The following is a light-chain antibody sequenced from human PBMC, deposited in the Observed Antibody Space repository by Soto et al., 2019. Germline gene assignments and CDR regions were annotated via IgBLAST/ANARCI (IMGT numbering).Light chain of an antibody. V-gene: IGKV3-20*01. CDR2: GAS. J-gene: IGKJ3*01. CDR1: QSINNRY. Sequence: EIVLTQSPGTLSLSPGERATLSCRASQSINNRYLAWYQQKPGQAPRLLIYGASSRATGIPDRFIGSGSGTDFTLTINRLEPEDFAVYYCKQFGSSPGFTFGPGTKVDIK. CDR3: KQFGSSPGFT.